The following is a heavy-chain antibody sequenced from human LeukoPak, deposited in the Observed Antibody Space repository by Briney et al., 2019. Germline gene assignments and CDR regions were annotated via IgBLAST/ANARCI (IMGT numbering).Heavy chain of an antibody. Sequence: GGSLRLSCAASGFTFSSYSMNWVRQAPGKGLEWVSGINWNGGSTGYADSVKGRFTISRDNSKNTLYLQMNSLRAEDTAVYYCAKEYCGGDCYSEYYFDYWGQGTLVTVSS. J-gene: IGHJ4*02. CDR1: GFTFSSYS. CDR3: AKEYCGGDCYSEYYFDY. D-gene: IGHD2-21*02. V-gene: IGHV3-NL1*01. CDR2: INWNGGST.